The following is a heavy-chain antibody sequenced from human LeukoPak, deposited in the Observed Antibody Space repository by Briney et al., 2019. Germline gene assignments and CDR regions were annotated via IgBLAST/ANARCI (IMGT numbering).Heavy chain of an antibody. Sequence: PGGSLRLSCAASGFTFSSYSMNWVRQAPGKGLEWVSYISSSSSTIYYADSVKGRFTISRDNAKNSLYLQMNSLRAEDTAVYYCARESRGGPQRSTVPPNYWGQGTLVTVSS. CDR3: ARESRGGPQRSTVPPNY. J-gene: IGHJ4*02. CDR2: ISSSSSTI. CDR1: GFTFSSYS. V-gene: IGHV3-48*01. D-gene: IGHD5/OR15-5a*01.